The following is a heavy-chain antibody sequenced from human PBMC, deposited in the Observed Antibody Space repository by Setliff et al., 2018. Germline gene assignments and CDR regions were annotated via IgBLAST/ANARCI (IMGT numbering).Heavy chain of an antibody. CDR2: IYSGGST. Sequence: PRGSLRLSCAASGFTVSSNYMSWVRQAPGKGLEWVSTIYSGGSTNHADSVRGRFTVSRDNAKNSLYLQMNSLRAEDTAIYYCGPGGKGLLENWGQGTLVTVSS. CDR1: GFTVSSNY. D-gene: IGHD1-1*01. V-gene: IGHV3-66*01. CDR3: GPGGKGLLEN. J-gene: IGHJ4*02.